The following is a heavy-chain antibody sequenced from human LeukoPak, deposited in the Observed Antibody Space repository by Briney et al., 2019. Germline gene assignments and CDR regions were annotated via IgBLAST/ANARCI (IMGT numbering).Heavy chain of an antibody. CDR3: ATSSMDAFDI. CDR2: FDPEDGET. D-gene: IGHD2-2*01. CDR1: VYTHTELS. V-gene: IGHV1-24*01. J-gene: IGHJ3*02. Sequence: ASVKASCKVSVYTHTELSMHWVRQAPGKGLEWMGGFDPEDGETIYAQKFQGRVTMTEDTSTDTAYMELSSLRSEDTAVYYCATSSMDAFDIWGQGTMVTVSS.